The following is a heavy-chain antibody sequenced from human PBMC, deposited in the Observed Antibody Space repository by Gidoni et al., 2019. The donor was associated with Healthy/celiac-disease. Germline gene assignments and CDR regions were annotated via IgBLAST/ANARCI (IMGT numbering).Heavy chain of an antibody. CDR1: GCTFSTYA. CDR3: AKLPQWLAPTFDY. Sequence: EVQLLESGGGLVQPGGSLRLSCAASGCTFSTYAMSWVRQAPGTGLEWVSAISGSGGSTYYADSVKGRFTISRDNSKNTLYLQMNSLRAEDTAVYYCAKLPQWLAPTFDYWGQGTLVTVSS. CDR2: ISGSGGST. J-gene: IGHJ4*02. V-gene: IGHV3-23*01. D-gene: IGHD6-19*01.